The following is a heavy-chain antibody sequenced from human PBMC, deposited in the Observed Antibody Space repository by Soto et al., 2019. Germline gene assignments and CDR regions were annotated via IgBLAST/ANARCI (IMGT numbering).Heavy chain of an antibody. Sequence: SETLSLTCAVSGGSISSGNWWSWVRQSPRKGLEWIGEISHSGNTNHNPSLKSRVTISIDKSKNQFSLKLSSVTAADTAVYYCARRYGSAFDIWGQGTMVTVSS. CDR2: ISHSGNT. J-gene: IGHJ3*02. CDR3: ARRYGSAFDI. D-gene: IGHD3-10*01. V-gene: IGHV4-4*02. CDR1: GGSISSGNW.